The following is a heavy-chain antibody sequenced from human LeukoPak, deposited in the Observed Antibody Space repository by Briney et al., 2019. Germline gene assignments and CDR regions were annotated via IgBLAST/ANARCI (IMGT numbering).Heavy chain of an antibody. J-gene: IGHJ4*02. CDR2: ISGSGGST. Sequence: SGGSLRLSCAATGFTFGSYAMSWVRQAPGKGLEWVSAISGSGGSTYYADSVKGRFTISRDNSKSTLFLQMNSLRVEDTAVYFCAEASCSSTSCPSDYRGQGTLVTVSS. CDR3: AEASCSSTSCPSDY. D-gene: IGHD2-2*01. V-gene: IGHV3-23*01. CDR1: GFTFGSYA.